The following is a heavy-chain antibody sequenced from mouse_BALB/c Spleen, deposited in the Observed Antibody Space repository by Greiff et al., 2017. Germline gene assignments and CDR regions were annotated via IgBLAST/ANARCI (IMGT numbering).Heavy chain of an antibody. CDR2: IDPANGNT. CDR1: GFNIKDAY. V-gene: IGHV14-3*02. Sequence: EVQLQQSGAELVKPGASVKLSCTASGFNIKDAYMHWVKQRPEQGLEWIGRIDPANGNTKYDPKFQGKATITADTSSNTAYLQLSSLTSEDTAVYYCASPSIYYGSSYEGFAYWGQGTLVTVSA. J-gene: IGHJ3*01. D-gene: IGHD1-1*01. CDR3: ASPSIYYGSSYEGFAY.